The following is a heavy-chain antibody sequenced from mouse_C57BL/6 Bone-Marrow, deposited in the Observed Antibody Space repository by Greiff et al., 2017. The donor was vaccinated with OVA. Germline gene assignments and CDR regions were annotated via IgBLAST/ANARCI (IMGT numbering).Heavy chain of an antibody. CDR3: ARGDCYGAWDFDV. V-gene: IGHV1-85*01. CDR2: IYPRDGST. J-gene: IGHJ1*03. Sequence: QVQLQQSGPELVKPGASVKLSCKASGYTFTSYDINWVKQRPGQGLEWIGWIYPRDGSTKYNEKFKGKATLTVDTSSSTAYMELHSLTSEDSAVYFCARGDCYGAWDFDVWGKGTTVTVSA. CDR1: GYTFTSYD. D-gene: IGHD1-1*01.